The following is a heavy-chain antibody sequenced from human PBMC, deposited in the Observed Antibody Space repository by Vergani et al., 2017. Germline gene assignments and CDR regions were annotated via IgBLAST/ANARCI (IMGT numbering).Heavy chain of an antibody. CDR3: AKDMGRMATIPGA. CDR1: GFTFSRHW. CDR2: VNPEGTNT. J-gene: IGHJ5*02. D-gene: IGHD5-24*01. V-gene: IGHV3-74*01. Sequence: EVQLVESGGGLVQPGGSLRLSCAASGFTFSRHWMHWVRQAPGKGLVWVSRVNPEGTNTPYADSVKGRFTISRDNAKNSLYLQMNSLRDEDMALYYCAKDMGRMATIPGAWGQGTLVTVSS.